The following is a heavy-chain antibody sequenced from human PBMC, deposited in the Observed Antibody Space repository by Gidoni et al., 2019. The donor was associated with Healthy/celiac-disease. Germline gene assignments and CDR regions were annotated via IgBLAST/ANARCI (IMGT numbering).Heavy chain of an antibody. V-gene: IGHV3-21*01. Sequence: EVQLVESGGGLVKPGGSLRLSCAAYGFTFSSYSMNWVRQAPGKGLEWVSSISSSSSYIYYADSVKGRFTISRDNAKNSLYLQMNSLRAEDTAVYYCARDQTYYYYGMDVWGQGTTVTVSS. CDR3: ARDQTYYYYGMDV. J-gene: IGHJ6*02. CDR1: GFTFSSYS. CDR2: ISSSSSYI.